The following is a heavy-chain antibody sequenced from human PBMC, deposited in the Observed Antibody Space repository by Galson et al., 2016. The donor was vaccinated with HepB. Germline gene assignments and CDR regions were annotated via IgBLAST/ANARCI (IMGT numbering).Heavy chain of an antibody. Sequence: SETLSLTCTVSGDSISSSNYYWGWIRQPPGQGLEWIGNIYYSGSTYHNPSLKSRVTISLDTSRNQFSLKLSSVTVADTAVYYCATTSFRRIGWFDPWGQGTLVTVSS. CDR2: IYYSGST. J-gene: IGHJ5*02. CDR3: ATTSFRRIGWFDP. V-gene: IGHV4-39*07. CDR1: GDSISSSNYY. D-gene: IGHD2-15*01.